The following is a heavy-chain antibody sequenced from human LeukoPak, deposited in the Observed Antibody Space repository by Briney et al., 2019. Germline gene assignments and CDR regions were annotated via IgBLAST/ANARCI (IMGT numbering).Heavy chain of an antibody. J-gene: IGHJ4*02. CDR2: IRSKALYGTR. Sequence: GGSLRLSCTASGFNFGGYAINWVRQAPGQGLEWVGFIRSKALYGTREYAASVEGRFTISRDDSKGIAYLQMNTLKIEDTAVYYCARDNVNYYAPGYWGQGTLVTVSS. CDR1: GFNFGGYA. V-gene: IGHV3-49*04. CDR3: ARDNVNYYAPGY. D-gene: IGHD1-7*01.